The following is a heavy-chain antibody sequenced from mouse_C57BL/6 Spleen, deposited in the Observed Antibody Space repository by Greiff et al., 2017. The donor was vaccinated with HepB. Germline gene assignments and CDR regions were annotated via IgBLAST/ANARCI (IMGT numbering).Heavy chain of an antibody. V-gene: IGHV1-59*01. D-gene: IGHD1-1*01. J-gene: IGHJ2*01. Sequence: QVQLQQPGAELVRPGTSVKLSCKASGYTFTSYWMHWVKQRPGQGLEWIGVIDPSDSYTNYNQKFKGKATLTVDTSSSTAYMQLSSLTSEDSAVYYCAKYGSRSFDYWGQGTTLTVSS. CDR2: IDPSDSYT. CDR1: GYTFTSYW. CDR3: AKYGSRSFDY.